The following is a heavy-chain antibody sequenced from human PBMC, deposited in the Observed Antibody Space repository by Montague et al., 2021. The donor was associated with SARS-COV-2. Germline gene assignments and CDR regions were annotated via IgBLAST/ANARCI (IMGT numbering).Heavy chain of an antibody. D-gene: IGHD3-9*01. Sequence: SETLSLTCTVSGGSISSYYWSWIRQPPGKGLEWIGYIYYSGSTNXXPSLKSRVTISVDTSKNQFSLKLSSVTAADTAVYYCARHKSCDWLLIPKVGYYCMDVWGQGTPVTVSS. CDR3: ARHKSCDWLLIPKVGYYCMDV. CDR2: IYYSGST. J-gene: IGHJ6*02. CDR1: GGSISSYY. V-gene: IGHV4-59*08.